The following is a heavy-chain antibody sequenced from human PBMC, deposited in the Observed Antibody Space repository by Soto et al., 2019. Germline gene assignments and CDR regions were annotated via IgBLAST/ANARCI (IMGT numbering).Heavy chain of an antibody. J-gene: IGHJ4*02. D-gene: IGHD4-17*01. CDR1: GGSISSGGYS. CDR3: ARVDYGGNFFDY. CDR2: IYHSGST. Sequence: PSETLSLTCAVSGGSISSGGYSWSWIRQPPGKGLEWIGYIYHSGSTYYNPSLKSRVTISVDRSKNQFSLKLSSVTAADTAVYYCARVDYGGNFFDYWGQGTLVTVSS. V-gene: IGHV4-30-2*01.